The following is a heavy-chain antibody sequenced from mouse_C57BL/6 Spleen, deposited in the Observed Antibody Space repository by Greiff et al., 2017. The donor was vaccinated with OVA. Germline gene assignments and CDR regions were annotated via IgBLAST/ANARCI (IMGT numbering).Heavy chain of an antibody. J-gene: IGHJ4*01. CDR2: INPSNGGT. CDR1: GYTFTSYW. CDR3: AVPKTAQAYYYAMDY. V-gene: IGHV1-53*01. D-gene: IGHD3-2*02. Sequence: VQLQQPGTELVKPGASVKLSCKASGYTFTSYWMHWVKQRPGQGLEWIGNINPSNGGTNYNEKFKSKATLTVDKSSSTAYMQLSSLTSEDSAVYDCAVPKTAQAYYYAMDYWGQGTSVTVSS.